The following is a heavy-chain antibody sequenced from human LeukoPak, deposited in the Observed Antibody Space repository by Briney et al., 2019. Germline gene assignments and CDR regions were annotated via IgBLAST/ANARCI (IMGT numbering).Heavy chain of an antibody. CDR2: IYYSGST. CDR3: ARLAEKLLWFGEWDY. D-gene: IGHD3-10*01. Sequence: SETLSLTCTVSGGSISSSSYYWGWIRQPPGKGLEWIGSIYYSGSTYYNPSLKSRVTISVDTSKNQFSLKLSSVTGADTAVYYCARLAEKLLWFGEWDYWGQGTLVTVSS. J-gene: IGHJ4*02. CDR1: GGSISSSSYY. V-gene: IGHV4-39*01.